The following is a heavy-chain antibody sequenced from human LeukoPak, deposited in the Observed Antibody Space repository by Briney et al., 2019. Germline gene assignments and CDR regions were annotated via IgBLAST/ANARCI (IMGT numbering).Heavy chain of an antibody. J-gene: IGHJ4*02. Sequence: PSETLSLTCAVYGGSFSGYYWSWIRQPPGKGLEWIGEINHSGSTNYNPSLKSRVTISVDTSKNQFSLKLSSVTAADTAVHYCARNRRGPAAIDYWGQGTLVTVSS. CDR1: GGSFSGYY. D-gene: IGHD2-2*01. CDR3: ARNRRGPAAIDY. V-gene: IGHV4-34*01. CDR2: INHSGST.